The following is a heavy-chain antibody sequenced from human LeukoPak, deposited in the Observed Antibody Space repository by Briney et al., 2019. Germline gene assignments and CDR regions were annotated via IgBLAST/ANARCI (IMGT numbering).Heavy chain of an antibody. CDR2: ISSSSNYI. D-gene: IGHD6-13*01. CDR1: GFTFSSYS. CDR3: ARATGYDATFDY. J-gene: IGHJ4*02. Sequence: GGSLRPSCAASGFTFSSYSVNWVRQAPGKGLEWVSSISSSSNYIYYADSMKGRFTISRDNAKNSLYLQMNSLRAEDTAVYFCARATGYDATFDYWGQGTLVTVSS. V-gene: IGHV3-21*01.